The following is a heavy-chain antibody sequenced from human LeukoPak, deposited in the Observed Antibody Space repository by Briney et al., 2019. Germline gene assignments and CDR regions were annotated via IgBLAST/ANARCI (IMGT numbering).Heavy chain of an antibody. V-gene: IGHV3-33*01. CDR3: AREDIVVVPAAIVGYYGMDV. CDR2: IWYDGSNK. D-gene: IGHD2-2*02. J-gene: IGHJ6*02. CDR1: GFTFSSYG. Sequence: PGGSLRLSCAASGFTFSSYGMHWVRQAPGKGLEWVAVIWYDGSNKCYADSVKGRFTISRDNSKNTLYLQMNSLRAEDTAVYYCAREDIVVVPAAIVGYYGMDVWGQGTTVTVSS.